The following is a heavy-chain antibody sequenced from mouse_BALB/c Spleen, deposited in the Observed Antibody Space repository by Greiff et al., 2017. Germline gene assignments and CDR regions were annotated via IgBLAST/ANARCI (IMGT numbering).Heavy chain of an antibody. CDR3: TRSYDEDYFDY. J-gene: IGHJ2*01. D-gene: IGHD2-14*01. Sequence: EVQRVESGTVLARPGASVKMSCKASGYTFTSYWMHWVKQRPGQGLEWIGAIYPGNSDTSYNQKFKGKAKLTAVTSTSTAYMELSSLTNEDSAVYYCTRSYDEDYFDYWGQGTTLTVSS. V-gene: IGHV1-5*01. CDR1: GYTFTSYW. CDR2: IYPGNSDT.